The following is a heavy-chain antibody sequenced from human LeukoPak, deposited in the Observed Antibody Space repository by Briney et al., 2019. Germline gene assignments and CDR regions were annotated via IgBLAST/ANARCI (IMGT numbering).Heavy chain of an antibody. V-gene: IGHV3-7*01. CDR1: GFTFSSYW. Sequence: GGSLRLSCAASGFTFSSYWMSWVRQAPGKGLEWVANIKNDGTEKYYVDSVKGRFTISRDNTKTSLYLQMNNLRAEDTAFYYCARDSGYYGSASCTDYWGQGTLVTVSS. CDR2: IKNDGTEK. D-gene: IGHD3-10*01. J-gene: IGHJ4*02. CDR3: ARDSGYYGSASCTDY.